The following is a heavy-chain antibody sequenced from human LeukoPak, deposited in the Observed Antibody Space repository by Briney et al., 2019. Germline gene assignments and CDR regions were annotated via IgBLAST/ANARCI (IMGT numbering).Heavy chain of an antibody. CDR2: ISAYNGNT. V-gene: IGHV1-18*04. CDR1: GYTFTGYY. CDR3: AREAGSAAYYYGMDV. Sequence: ASVKVSCKASGYTFTGYYMHWVRQAPGQGLEWMGWISAYNGNTNYAQKLQGRVTMATDTSTSTAYMELRSLRSDDTAVYYCAREAGSAAYYYGMDVWGQGTTVTVSS. D-gene: IGHD6-13*01. J-gene: IGHJ6*02.